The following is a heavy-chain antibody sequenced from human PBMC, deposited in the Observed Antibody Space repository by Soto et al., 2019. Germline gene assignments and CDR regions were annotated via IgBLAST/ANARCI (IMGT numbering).Heavy chain of an antibody. CDR1: GFSFSRYA. V-gene: IGHV3-30-3*01. CDR2: ITSDGSIK. CDR3: ATAHPSTWFDY. J-gene: IGHJ5*01. Sequence: PGGSLRLSCAASGFSFSRYAMKWVRQAPGKGLEWVAVITSDGSIKYYADSVNGRYTISRDNSNNTLFLQLNSLRAEDTAVYYCATAHPSTWFDYWGQGTLVTVSS.